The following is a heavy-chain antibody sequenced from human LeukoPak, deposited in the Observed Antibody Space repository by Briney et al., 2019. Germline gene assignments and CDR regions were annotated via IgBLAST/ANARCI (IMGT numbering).Heavy chain of an antibody. V-gene: IGHV3-30*02. J-gene: IGHJ5*01. Sequence: GGSLRLSCAASGFSFDSYGFHWVRQAPGKGLEWVAFIRYAGGETYYADSVKGRFTISRDNSKNTLYLQMNSLRVEDTAIYYCAREFRSGYNSRWFDYWGQGTLVTVSS. CDR3: AREFRSGYNSRWFDY. CDR1: GFSFDSYG. CDR2: IRYAGGET. D-gene: IGHD6-19*01.